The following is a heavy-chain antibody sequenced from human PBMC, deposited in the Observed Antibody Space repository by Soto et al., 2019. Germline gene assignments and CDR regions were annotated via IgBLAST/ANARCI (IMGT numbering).Heavy chain of an antibody. V-gene: IGHV3-9*01. CDR1: GFTFGDYA. CDR2: ISWNSGSI. J-gene: IGHJ5*02. D-gene: IGHD3-3*01. Sequence: GGSLRLSCAASGFTFGDYAMQWVRQAPGKGLEWVSAISWNSGSIDYADAVKGRFTISRDNAKNSLYLQMNSLGAEDTAVYYCTRGSPIFGLDLNWLDPWGQGTLVTVSS. CDR3: TRGSPIFGLDLNWLDP.